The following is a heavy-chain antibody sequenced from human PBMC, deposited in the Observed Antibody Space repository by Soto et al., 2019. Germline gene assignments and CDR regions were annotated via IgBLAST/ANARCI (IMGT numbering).Heavy chain of an antibody. V-gene: IGHV3-30-3*01. CDR1: GFTFSSYA. CDR2: ISYDGSNK. D-gene: IGHD3-22*01. CDR3: ARGITMIVVVRPGHDY. Sequence: QVQLVESGGGVVQPGRSLRLSCAASGFTFSSYAMHWVRQAPGKGLEWVAVISYDGSNKYYADSVKGRFTISRDNSKNXPYPQTHSRRAEDTAVYYCARGITMIVVVRPGHDYWAQGTLVTVTS. J-gene: IGHJ4*02.